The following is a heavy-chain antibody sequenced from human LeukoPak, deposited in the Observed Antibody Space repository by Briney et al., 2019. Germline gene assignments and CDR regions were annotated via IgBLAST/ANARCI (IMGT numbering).Heavy chain of an antibody. CDR2: INHSGST. CDR3: ARAKYSGSYYCVYDYFDY. D-gene: IGHD1-26*01. Sequence: SETLSLTCAVYGGSFSGYYWSWIRQPPGKGLEWIGEINHSGSTNYNPSLKSRVTISVDTSKNQFSLKLSSVTAADTAVYYCARAKYSGSYYCVYDYFDYWGQGTLVTVSS. V-gene: IGHV4-34*01. CDR1: GGSFSGYY. J-gene: IGHJ4*02.